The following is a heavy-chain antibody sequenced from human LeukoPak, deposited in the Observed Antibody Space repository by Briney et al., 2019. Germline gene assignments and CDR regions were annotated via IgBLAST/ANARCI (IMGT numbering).Heavy chain of an antibody. Sequence: GGSLRLSCAASGYTFTRYAMKWVHQAPGKGLEWVSTVSGPGDNTYYADSVKGRFTISRDNSKNTVYLQMNSLRAGDTAVYYCAREATSSSGWYIDYWGQGTLVTVSS. J-gene: IGHJ4*02. D-gene: IGHD6-25*01. CDR2: VSGPGDNT. CDR3: AREATSSSGWYIDY. V-gene: IGHV3-23*01. CDR1: GYTFTRYA.